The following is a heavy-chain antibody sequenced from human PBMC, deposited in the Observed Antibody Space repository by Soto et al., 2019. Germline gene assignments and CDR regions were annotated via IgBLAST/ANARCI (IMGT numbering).Heavy chain of an antibody. J-gene: IGHJ4*02. V-gene: IGHV4-59*01. CDR3: ARGARGIAAAEHFDY. Sequence: PSETLSLTCTVSGGSISSYYWSWIRQPPGKGLEWIGYIYYSGSTNYNPSLKSRVTISVDTSKNQFSLKLSSVTAADTAVYYCARGARGIAAAEHFDYWGQGTLVTVSS. CDR1: GGSISSYY. CDR2: IYYSGST. D-gene: IGHD6-13*01.